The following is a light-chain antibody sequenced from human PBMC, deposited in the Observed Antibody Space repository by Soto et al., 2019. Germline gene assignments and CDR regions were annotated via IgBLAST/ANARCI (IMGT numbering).Light chain of an antibody. Sequence: EIVLTQSPATLSLSPGERATLSCRASQSVSSYLAWYQQKPGQAPRLLIYDAANMATGIPARFSGSGPGTDFTLPISSLEPEDFAVYYCQQRSNWPPYTFGQRTKLEIK. V-gene: IGKV3-11*01. CDR3: QQRSNWPPYT. J-gene: IGKJ2*01. CDR1: QSVSSY. CDR2: DAA.